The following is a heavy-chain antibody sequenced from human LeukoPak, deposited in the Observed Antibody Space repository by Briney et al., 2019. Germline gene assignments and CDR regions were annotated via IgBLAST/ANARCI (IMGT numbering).Heavy chain of an antibody. CDR1: GGSVRSGSYY. V-gene: IGHV4-61*01. Sequence: PSETLSLTCTVSGGSVRSGSYYWSWIRQPPGKGLGWIGYIYYSGSTNYNPSLRSRVTISVDTSKNQFSLKLSSVTAADTAVYYCARGYYGSGSFFDYWGQGTLVTVSS. D-gene: IGHD3-10*01. J-gene: IGHJ4*02. CDR2: IYYSGST. CDR3: ARGYYGSGSFFDY.